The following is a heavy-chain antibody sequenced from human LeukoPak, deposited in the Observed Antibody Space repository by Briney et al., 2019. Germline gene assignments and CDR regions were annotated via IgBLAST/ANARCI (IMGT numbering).Heavy chain of an antibody. CDR2: IKGDGSYK. CDR1: GFTFSNYW. CDR3: ATSADSSGND. J-gene: IGHJ4*02. D-gene: IGHD3-22*01. V-gene: IGHV3-7*03. Sequence: GGSLRLSCAASGFTFSNYWMSWDRQAPGKGLEWVANIKGDGSYKYYVDSVKGRFTISRDNAKSSVYLQMNTLGAEDTAVYYCATSADSSGNDWGQGTLVTVSS.